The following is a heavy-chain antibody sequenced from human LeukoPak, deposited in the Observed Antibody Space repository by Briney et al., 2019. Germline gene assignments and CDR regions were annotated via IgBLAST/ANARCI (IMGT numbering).Heavy chain of an antibody. Sequence: SETLSLTCTVSGGSISTYYWSWIRQPPGKGLEWTGYISYSGSTNYNPSLKSRVTISVDTSKNQFTLKLSSVTAADTAVYYCARRTVTNGWFRIDYWGQGSLVIVSS. CDR1: GGSISTYY. D-gene: IGHD6-19*01. CDR2: ISYSGST. V-gene: IGHV4-59*08. J-gene: IGHJ4*02. CDR3: ARRTVTNGWFRIDY.